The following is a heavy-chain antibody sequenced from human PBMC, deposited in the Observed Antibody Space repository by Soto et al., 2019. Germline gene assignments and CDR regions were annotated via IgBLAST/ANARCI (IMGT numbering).Heavy chain of an antibody. CDR2: INVGNGNT. J-gene: IGHJ3*01. CDR1: GYTFSSYG. CDR3: ARQDAFDV. Sequence: ASVKVSCRASGYTFSSYGMHWVRQAPGQRLEWMGWINVGNGNTAYSQKFQGRVTITRDTTASTAYMELSSLTSEDTAVYYCARQDAFDVWGQGTMVTVSS. V-gene: IGHV1-3*01.